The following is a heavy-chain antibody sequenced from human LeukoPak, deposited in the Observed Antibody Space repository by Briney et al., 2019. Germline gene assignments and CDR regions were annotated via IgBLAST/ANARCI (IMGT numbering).Heavy chain of an antibody. CDR2: INSDGSST. CDR1: GFSFRNYE. V-gene: IGHV3-74*01. J-gene: IGHJ4*02. CDR3: AKDMSYDSSGYYFN. D-gene: IGHD3-22*01. Sequence: GGSLRLSCVASGFSFRNYEINWVRQAPGKGRWWVSRINSDGSSTSDADSVKGRFTISRDNAKNTLYLQMSSLRAEDTALYYCAKDMSYDSSGYYFNWGQGALVTVSS.